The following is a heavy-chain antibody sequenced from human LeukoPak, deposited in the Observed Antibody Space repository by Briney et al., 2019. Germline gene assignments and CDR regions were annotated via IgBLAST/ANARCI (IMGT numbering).Heavy chain of an antibody. V-gene: IGHV4-59*01. J-gene: IGHJ4*02. Sequence: SETLSLTCTVSGDSISTYYWSWIRQSPGKGLEWIGYIYHSGSTKYNPSLKSRVTISVDTSKKQFSLKLSSVTAADTAVYYCAREHYYGSGSYSYFDYWGQGTLVTVSS. CDR3: AREHYYGSGSYSYFDY. CDR2: IYHSGST. D-gene: IGHD3-10*01. CDR1: GDSISTYY.